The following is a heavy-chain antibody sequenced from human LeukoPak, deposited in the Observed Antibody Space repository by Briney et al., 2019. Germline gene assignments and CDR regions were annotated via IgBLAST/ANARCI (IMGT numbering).Heavy chain of an antibody. J-gene: IGHJ5*02. Sequence: SETLSLTCTVSGGSIGSSSYYWGWIRQPPGKGLEWIGSIYYSGSTYYNPSLKSRVTISVDTSKNQFSLKLSSVTAADTAVYYCARANSGSYHWFDPWGQGTLVTVSS. CDR3: ARANSGSYHWFDP. CDR1: GGSIGSSSYY. CDR2: IYYSGST. D-gene: IGHD1-26*01. V-gene: IGHV4-39*01.